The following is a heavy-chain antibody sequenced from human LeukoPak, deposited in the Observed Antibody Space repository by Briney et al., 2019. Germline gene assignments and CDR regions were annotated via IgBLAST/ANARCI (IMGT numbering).Heavy chain of an antibody. Sequence: ASVKVSCKASGGTFSSYAISWVRQATGQGLEWMGWMNPNSGNTGYAQKFQGRVTMTRNTSISTAYMELSSLRSEDTAVYYCARGRGIAVAGKMNWFDPWGQGTLVTVSS. D-gene: IGHD6-19*01. CDR2: MNPNSGNT. J-gene: IGHJ5*02. CDR1: GGTFSSYA. CDR3: ARGRGIAVAGKMNWFDP. V-gene: IGHV1-8*02.